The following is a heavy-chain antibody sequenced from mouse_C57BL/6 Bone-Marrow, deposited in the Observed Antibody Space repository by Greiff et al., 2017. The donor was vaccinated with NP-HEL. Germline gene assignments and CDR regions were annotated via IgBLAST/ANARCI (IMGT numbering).Heavy chain of an antibody. CDR1: GFTFSDYG. D-gene: IGHD2-4*01. V-gene: IGHV5-17*01. CDR3: ARRGITTSYYYAMDY. CDR2: ISSGSSTI. Sequence: EVQLVESGGGLVKPGGSLKLSCAASGFTFSDYGMHWVRQAPEKGLEWVAYISSGSSTIYYADPVKGRFTISRDNAKNTLILQMTSLRSENTAKYDCARRGITTSYYYAMDYWGQGTSVTVSS. J-gene: IGHJ4*01.